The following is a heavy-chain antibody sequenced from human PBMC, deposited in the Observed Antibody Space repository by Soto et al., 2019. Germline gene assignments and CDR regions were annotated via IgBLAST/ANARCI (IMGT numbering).Heavy chain of an antibody. Sequence: QVQLVESGGGVVQPGRSLRLACATSGFTFSSYNIHWVRQAPGKGLEWVALISYDGNKKYYADSVKGRLTISRDNSKNTHYLQMNSLAVEDTAMYYCAKDPGGSGFYYTSYFDYWGQGTLVTVSS. CDR3: AKDPGGSGFYYTSYFDY. V-gene: IGHV3-30*18. D-gene: IGHD3-10*01. CDR2: ISYDGNKK. CDR1: GFTFSSYN. J-gene: IGHJ4*02.